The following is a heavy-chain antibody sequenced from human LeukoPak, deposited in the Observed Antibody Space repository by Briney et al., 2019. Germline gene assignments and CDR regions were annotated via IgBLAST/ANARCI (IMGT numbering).Heavy chain of an antibody. CDR1: GYTFTSYG. CDR3: ARNGGYEAFDI. CDR2: ISAYNGNT. D-gene: IGHD5-12*01. V-gene: IGHV1-18*01. Sequence: ASVKVSCKASGYTFTSYGISWVRQTPGQGLEWMGWISAYNGNTNYAQKLQGRVTMTRDTSTSTVYMELSSLRSEDTAVYYCARNGGYEAFDIWGQGTMVAVSS. J-gene: IGHJ3*02.